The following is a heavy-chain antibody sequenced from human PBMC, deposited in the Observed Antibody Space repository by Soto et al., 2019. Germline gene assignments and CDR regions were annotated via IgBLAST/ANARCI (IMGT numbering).Heavy chain of an antibody. CDR3: ARGSGSLLKAAFDY. J-gene: IGHJ4*02. Sequence: EVQLVESGGGLVEPGGYLRLSCAASGFTFSVYSMNWVRQAPGKGLEWVSSISSSSNSIYYTDSVQGRFTISRDNAKNSLYLQMNSLRAEDTAVYYCARGSGSLLKAAFDYWGQGTLVTVSS. V-gene: IGHV3-21*01. CDR2: ISSSSNSI. D-gene: IGHD1-26*01. CDR1: GFTFSVYS.